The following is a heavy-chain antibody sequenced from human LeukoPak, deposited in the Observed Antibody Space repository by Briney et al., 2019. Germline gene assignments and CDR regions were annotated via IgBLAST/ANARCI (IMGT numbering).Heavy chain of an antibody. Sequence: SVKVSCKASGGTFSSYAISWVRQAPGQGLEWMGGIIPIFGTANYAQKFQGRVTITTDESTSTAYMELSSLRSEDTAVYYCAKLSSSWFNWYFDLWGRGTLVTVSS. CDR2: IIPIFGTA. CDR1: GGTFSSYA. J-gene: IGHJ2*01. V-gene: IGHV1-69*05. D-gene: IGHD6-13*01. CDR3: AKLSSSWFNWYFDL.